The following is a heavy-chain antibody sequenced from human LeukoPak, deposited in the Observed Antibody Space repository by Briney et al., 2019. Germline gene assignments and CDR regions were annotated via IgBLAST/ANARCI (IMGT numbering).Heavy chain of an antibody. V-gene: IGHV1-69*06. D-gene: IGHD6-19*01. J-gene: IGHJ6*03. CDR3: ARGVSYSSGWWFDYYYYMDV. Sequence: GASVKVSCKASGGTFSSYAISWVRQAPGQGLEWMGGIIPIFGTANYAQKFQGRVTITADKSTSTAYMELSSLRSEDTAVYYCARGVSYSSGWWFDYYYYMDVWGKGTTVTISS. CDR2: IIPIFGTA. CDR1: GGTFSSYA.